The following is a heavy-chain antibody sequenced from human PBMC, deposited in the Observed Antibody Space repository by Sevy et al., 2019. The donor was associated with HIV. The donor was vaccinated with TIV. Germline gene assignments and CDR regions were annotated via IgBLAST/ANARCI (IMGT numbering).Heavy chain of an antibody. CDR1: GYSISSGYY. D-gene: IGHD3-22*01. J-gene: IGHJ4*02. V-gene: IGHV4-38-2*01. CDR2: IYHSGST. CDR3: ARGLPWLSHYFDY. Sequence: SETLSLTCAVSGYSISSGYYWGWIPQPRGKGLEWIGSIYHSGSTYYNPSLKSRVTISVDTSKNQFSLKLSSVTAADTAVYYCARGLPWLSHYFDYWGQGTLVTVSS.